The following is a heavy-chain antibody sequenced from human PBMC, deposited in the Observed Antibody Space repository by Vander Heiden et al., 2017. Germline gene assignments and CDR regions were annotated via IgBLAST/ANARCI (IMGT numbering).Heavy chain of an antibody. Sequence: QVTLKESGPVLVKPTETLTLTCTVSGFSLSHARMGVSWIRQPPGKALEWLAHIFSNDEKSYSTSLKSRLTISKDTSKSQVVLTMTNMDPVDTATYYCARIKSFIVVVPAASRGDYGMDVWGQGTTVTVSS. CDR1: GFSLSHARMG. CDR2: IFSNDEK. D-gene: IGHD2-2*01. CDR3: ARIKSFIVVVPAASRGDYGMDV. J-gene: IGHJ6*02. V-gene: IGHV2-26*01.